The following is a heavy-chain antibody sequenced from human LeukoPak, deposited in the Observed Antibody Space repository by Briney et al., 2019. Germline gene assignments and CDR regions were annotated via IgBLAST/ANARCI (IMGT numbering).Heavy chain of an antibody. Sequence: GASVKVSCKASGYTLTGYYMHWVRQAPGQGLEWMGWINPNSGGTNYAQKFQGRVTMARDTSISTAYMELSRLRSDDTAVYYCARDEGIYPTSWFDPWGQGTLVTVSS. D-gene: IGHD5-12*01. V-gene: IGHV1-2*02. CDR1: GYTLTGYY. CDR3: ARDEGIYPTSWFDP. J-gene: IGHJ5*02. CDR2: INPNSGGT.